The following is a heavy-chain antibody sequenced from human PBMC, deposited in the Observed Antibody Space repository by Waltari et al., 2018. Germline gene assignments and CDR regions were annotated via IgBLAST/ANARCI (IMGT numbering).Heavy chain of an antibody. J-gene: IGHJ4*02. CDR1: GGSFSGYY. CDR3: ARHPALGYCSGGSCYSGKHFDY. CDR2: SNHSGST. Sequence: QVQLQQWGAGLLKPSETLSLTCAVYGGSFSGYYWSWIRQPPGKGLEGIGESNHSGSTNDNPALKSGVTISGDTSKNQFSLKLSSVTAADTAVYYCARHPALGYCSGGSCYSGKHFDYWGQGTLVTVSS. D-gene: IGHD2-15*01. V-gene: IGHV4-34*01.